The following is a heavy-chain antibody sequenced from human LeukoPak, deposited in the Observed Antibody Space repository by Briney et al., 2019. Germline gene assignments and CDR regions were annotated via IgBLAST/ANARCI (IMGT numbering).Heavy chain of an antibody. D-gene: IGHD6-19*01. CDR3: ARCIRYSSGWYSDY. J-gene: IGHJ4*02. CDR1: GGSISSYY. CDR2: IYYSGST. Sequence: SETLSLTCTVSGGSISSYYWSWIRQPPGKGLEWIGYIYYSGSTNYNPSLKSRVTISVDTSKNQFSLKLSSVTAADTAVYYCARCIRYSSGWYSDYWGQGTLVTVSS. V-gene: IGHV4-59*01.